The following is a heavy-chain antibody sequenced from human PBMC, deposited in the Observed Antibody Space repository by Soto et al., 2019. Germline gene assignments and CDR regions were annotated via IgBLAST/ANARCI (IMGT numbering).Heavy chain of an antibody. CDR3: AREKPYSSSWYLAY. CDR1: GGSFSGYY. D-gene: IGHD6-13*01. Sequence: SETLSLTCAVYGGSFSGYYWSWIRQPPGKGLEWIGEINHSGSTNYNPSLKSRVTISVDTSKNQFSLKLSSVTAADTAVYYCAREKPYSSSWYLAYWGQVTLVSVS. J-gene: IGHJ4*02. CDR2: INHSGST. V-gene: IGHV4-34*01.